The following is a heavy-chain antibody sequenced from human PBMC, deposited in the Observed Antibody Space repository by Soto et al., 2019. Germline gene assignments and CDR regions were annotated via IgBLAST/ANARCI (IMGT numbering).Heavy chain of an antibody. J-gene: IGHJ3*02. V-gene: IGHV4-39*01. D-gene: IGHD6-6*01. CDR1: GGSISSSSYY. CDR3: ASASIAARPRGAFDI. CDR2: IYYSGST. Sequence: SETLSLTCTVSGGSISSSSYYWGWIRQPPGKGLEWIGSIYYSGSTYYNPSLKSRVTISVDTSKNQFSLKLSSVTAADTAVYYCASASIAARPRGAFDIWGQGTMVTVPS.